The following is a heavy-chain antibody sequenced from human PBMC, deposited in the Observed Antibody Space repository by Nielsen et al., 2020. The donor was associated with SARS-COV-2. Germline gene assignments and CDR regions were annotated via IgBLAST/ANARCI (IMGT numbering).Heavy chain of an antibody. CDR2: IVVGSGNT. V-gene: IGHV1-58*01. Sequence: SVKVSCKASGFTFTSSAVQWVRQARGQRLEWIGWIVVGSGNTNYAQKFQERVTITRDMSTSTAYMELSSLRSEDTAVYYCASNSMPRSSMDVWGQGTTVTVSS. CDR1: GFTFTSSA. CDR3: ASNSMPRSSMDV. J-gene: IGHJ6*02. D-gene: IGHD2/OR15-2a*01.